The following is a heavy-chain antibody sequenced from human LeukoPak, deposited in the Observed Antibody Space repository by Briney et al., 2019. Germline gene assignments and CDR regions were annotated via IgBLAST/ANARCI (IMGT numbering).Heavy chain of an antibody. J-gene: IGHJ4*02. Sequence: ASVKVSCKASGGTFSNYAIGWVRQAPGQRLEWMGWINPNRGGTNYAQNFQGRVIMTWDTSISTASMELSRLRSDDTAVYYCSRGPHWDPHFDFWGQGTLVTVSS. V-gene: IGHV1-2*02. CDR3: SRGPHWDPHFDF. CDR1: GGTFSNYA. D-gene: IGHD7-27*01. CDR2: INPNRGGT.